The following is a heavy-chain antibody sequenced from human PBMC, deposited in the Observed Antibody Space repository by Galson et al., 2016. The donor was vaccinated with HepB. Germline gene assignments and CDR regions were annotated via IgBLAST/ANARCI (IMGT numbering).Heavy chain of an antibody. CDR1: GGSFSSYA. CDR2: VIPIFGTA. V-gene: IGHV1-69*06. Sequence: KVSCKASGGSFSSYAINWLRQAPGQGPEWMGGVIPIFGTANYARDFQGRVTITADKFTSTAYMEPTNLRSDDTAVYYCAGKRKIVIVPVALPEYYHHMDVWGTGTTVTVSS. D-gene: IGHD2-2*01. CDR3: AGKRKIVIVPVALPEYYHHMDV. J-gene: IGHJ6*03.